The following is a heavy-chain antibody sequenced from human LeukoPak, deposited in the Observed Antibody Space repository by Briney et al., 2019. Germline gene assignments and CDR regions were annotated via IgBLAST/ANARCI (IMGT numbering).Heavy chain of an antibody. CDR3: TRRSMRQPADSYYMDV. J-gene: IGHJ6*03. D-gene: IGHD6-13*01. CDR2: IRSKAYGGTT. V-gene: IGHV3-49*04. Sequence: PGGSLRLSCAASGFTVSSNYMSWVRQAPGKGLEWVGFIRSKAYGGTTEYAASVKGRFTISRDDSKSIAYLQMNSLKTEDTAVYYCTRRSMRQPADSYYMDVWGKGTTVTISS. CDR1: GFTVSSNY.